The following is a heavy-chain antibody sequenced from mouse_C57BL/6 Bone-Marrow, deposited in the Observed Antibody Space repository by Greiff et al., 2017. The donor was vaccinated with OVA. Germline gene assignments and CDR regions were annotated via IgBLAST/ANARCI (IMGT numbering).Heavy chain of an antibody. J-gene: IGHJ1*03. Sequence: QVQLQQPGAELVMPGASVKLSCKASGYTFTSYWMHWVKQRPGQGLEWIGEIDPSDSYTNYNQKFKGKSTLTVDKSSSTAYMQLSSLTSEDYAVYYCARWLLTYWYFDVWGTGTTVTVSS. CDR1: GYTFTSYW. V-gene: IGHV1-69*01. CDR2: IDPSDSYT. CDR3: ARWLLTYWYFDV. D-gene: IGHD2-3*01.